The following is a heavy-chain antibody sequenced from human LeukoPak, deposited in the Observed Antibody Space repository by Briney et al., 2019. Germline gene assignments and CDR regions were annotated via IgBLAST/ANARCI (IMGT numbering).Heavy chain of an antibody. CDR1: GYTFTGYY. D-gene: IGHD3-22*01. V-gene: IGHV1-2*02. CDR2: INPNSGGT. Sequence: ASVKVSCKASGYTFTGYYMHWVRQAPGQGLEWMGWINPNSGGTNYAQKFQGRVAMTRDTSISTAYMELSRLRSDDTAVYYCARGYYYDSSGYYYRAFDIWGQGTMVTVSS. CDR3: ARGYYYDSSGYYYRAFDI. J-gene: IGHJ3*02.